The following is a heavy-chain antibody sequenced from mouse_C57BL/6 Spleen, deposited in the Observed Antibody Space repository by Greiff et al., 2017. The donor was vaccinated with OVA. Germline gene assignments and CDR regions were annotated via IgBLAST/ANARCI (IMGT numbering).Heavy chain of an antibody. CDR2: ISSGSSTI. J-gene: IGHJ1*03. CDR1: GFTFSDYG. Sequence: DVMLVESGGGLVKPGGSLKLSCAASGFTFSDYGMHWVRQAPEKGLEWVAYISSGSSTIYYADTVKGRFTISRDNAKNTLFLQMTSLRSEDTAMYYCARRSGSSYWYFDVWGTGTTVTVSS. D-gene: IGHD1-1*01. V-gene: IGHV5-17*01. CDR3: ARRSGSSYWYFDV.